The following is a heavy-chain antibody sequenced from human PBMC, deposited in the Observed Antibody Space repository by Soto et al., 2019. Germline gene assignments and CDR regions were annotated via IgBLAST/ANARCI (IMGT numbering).Heavy chain of an antibody. CDR2: ISYSGST. CDR1: GGSISSDSYY. Sequence: PSETLSLTCTVSGGSISSDSYYWGWIRQSPEKGLEWIASISYSGSTYYNPTLKSRVTISVDASKNQFSLKLSSVTAADTAVYYCARVRVVRGNWFDPCGQGTLVTVSS. J-gene: IGHJ5*02. V-gene: IGHV4-39*07. CDR3: ARVRVVRGNWFDP. D-gene: IGHD3-10*01.